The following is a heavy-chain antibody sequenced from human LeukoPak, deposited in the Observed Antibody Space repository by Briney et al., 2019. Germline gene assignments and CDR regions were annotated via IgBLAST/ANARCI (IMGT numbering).Heavy chain of an antibody. J-gene: IGHJ4*02. D-gene: IGHD6-6*01. V-gene: IGHV3-23*01. Sequence: PGGSLRLSCVASGFIVSSNYLNWVRQAPGKGLEWVSVISGSGGSTYYADSVKGRFTISRDNSKNTLYLQMNSLRAEDTAVYYCAKRVASSSAEMDYWGQGTLVTVSS. CDR1: GFIVSSNY. CDR3: AKRVASSSAEMDY. CDR2: ISGSGGST.